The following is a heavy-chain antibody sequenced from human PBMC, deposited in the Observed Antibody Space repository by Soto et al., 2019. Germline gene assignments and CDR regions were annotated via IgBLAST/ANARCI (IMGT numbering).Heavy chain of an antibody. J-gene: IGHJ4*02. CDR3: ARVKAALPYY. V-gene: IGHV4-34*01. CDR2: INHSGST. D-gene: IGHD6-6*01. CDR1: GGTFSGYY. Sequence: SEKLPLTCAVYGGTFSGYYWSWIRQPPGKGLEWIGEINHSGSTNYNPSLKSRVTISVDTSKNQFSLKLSSVTAADTAVYYCARVKAALPYYCGQGTLVTVSA.